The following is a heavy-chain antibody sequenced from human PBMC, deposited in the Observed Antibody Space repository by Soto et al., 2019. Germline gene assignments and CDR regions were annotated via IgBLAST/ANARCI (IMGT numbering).Heavy chain of an antibody. CDR3: ARIGRTRPLAVAGTLDYYYYGMDV. J-gene: IGHJ6*02. CDR2: IDWDDDK. Sequence: SGPTPVNPTQTLTLTSTFAGFSLSPSGMCVTWIRQPPGKALEWLSFIDWDDDKYYSTSLKTRLTISKDTSKNQVVLTMTNMGPVDTATYYCARIGRTRPLAVAGTLDYYYYGMDVWGQGTTVTVSS. D-gene: IGHD6-19*01. CDR1: GFSLSPSGMC. V-gene: IGHV2-70*01.